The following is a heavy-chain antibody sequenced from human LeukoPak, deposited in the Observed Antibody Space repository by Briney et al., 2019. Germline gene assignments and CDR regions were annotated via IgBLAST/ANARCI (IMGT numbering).Heavy chain of an antibody. CDR3: VGSSGSYPRYFDY. V-gene: IGHV3-23*01. J-gene: IGHJ4*02. CDR2: ISGGGGST. Sequence: GGSLRLSCEASGFIFSSYGMTWVRQAPGQGLEWVSGISGGGGSTYYADSVKGRFTISRDNSKNTLYLQMNSLRAEDTALYYCVGSSGSYPRYFDYWGQGTLVTISS. D-gene: IGHD1-26*01. CDR1: GFIFSSYG.